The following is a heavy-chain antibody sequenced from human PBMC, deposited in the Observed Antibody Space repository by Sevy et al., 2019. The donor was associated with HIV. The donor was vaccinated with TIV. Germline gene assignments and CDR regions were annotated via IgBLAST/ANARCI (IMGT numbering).Heavy chain of an antibody. J-gene: IGHJ5*02. D-gene: IGHD2-15*01. CDR3: ARDECSGGSCYVWFDP. CDR2: IIPIFGTA. Sequence: ASVKVSCKASGGTFSSYAISWVRQAPGQGLEWMGRIIPIFGTANYAQKFQGRVTITADESTSTAYMELSSLRSEDTAVYYCARDECSGGSCYVWFDPWGQGTLVTVSS. V-gene: IGHV1-69*13. CDR1: GGTFSSYA.